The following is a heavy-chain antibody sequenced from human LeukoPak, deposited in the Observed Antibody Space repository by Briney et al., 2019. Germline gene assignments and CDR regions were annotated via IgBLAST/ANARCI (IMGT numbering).Heavy chain of an antibody. Sequence: PGGSLRLSCAASGFTFSSYEMNWVRQAPGKGLEWVSYISSSGSTIYYADSVKGRFTISRDNAKNSPYLQMNSLRAEDTAVYYCASDPLGEKYYYDSSGYYWGQGTLVTVSS. D-gene: IGHD3-22*01. V-gene: IGHV3-48*03. CDR2: ISSSGSTI. CDR3: ASDPLGEKYYYDSSGYY. CDR1: GFTFSSYE. J-gene: IGHJ4*02.